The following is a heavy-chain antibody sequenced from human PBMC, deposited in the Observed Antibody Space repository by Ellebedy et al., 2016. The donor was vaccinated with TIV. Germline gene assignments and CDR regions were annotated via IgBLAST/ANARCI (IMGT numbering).Heavy chain of an antibody. D-gene: IGHD6-13*01. V-gene: IGHV4-34*01. CDR1: GGSFSGYY. CDR2: INHSGST. CDR3: ARARLWEQQLVRRKTPPWGNWFDP. J-gene: IGHJ5*02. Sequence: GSLRLSXAVYGGSFSGYYWSWIRQPPGKGLEWIGEINHSGSTNYNPSLKSRVTISVDTSKNQFSLKLSSVTAADTAVYYCARARLWEQQLVRRKTPPWGNWFDPWGQGTLVTVSS.